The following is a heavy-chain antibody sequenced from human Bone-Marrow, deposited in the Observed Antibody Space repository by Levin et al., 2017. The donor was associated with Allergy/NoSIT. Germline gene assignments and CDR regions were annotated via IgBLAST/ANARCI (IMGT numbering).Heavy chain of an antibody. CDR1: GDRVSSNSAA. CDR2: TYYRSKWYN. CDR3: ARDQSVPIFGVVTHDGDGMDV. Sequence: SQTLSLTCAISGDRVSSNSAAWNWIRQSPSRGLEWLGRTYYRSKWYNDYAVSVKSRITINPDTSKNQFSLQLNSVTPEDTAVYYCARDQSVPIFGVVTHDGDGMDVWGQGTTVTVSS. J-gene: IGHJ6*02. V-gene: IGHV6-1*01. D-gene: IGHD3-3*01.